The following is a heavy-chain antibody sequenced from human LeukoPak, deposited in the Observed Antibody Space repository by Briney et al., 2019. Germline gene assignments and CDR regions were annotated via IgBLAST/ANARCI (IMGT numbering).Heavy chain of an antibody. J-gene: IGHJ4*02. CDR1: GVSISSYY. CDR2: IYYSEST. Sequence: SETLSLTCTVSGVSISSYYWSWIRQPPGKGLEYIGYIYYSESTNYNPSLKSRVTISMDTSKNQFSLKLSSVTAADTAVYYCARLVEMAAIRSYYFDYWGQGTLVTVSS. CDR3: ARLVEMAAIRSYYFDY. D-gene: IGHD5-24*01. V-gene: IGHV4-59*01.